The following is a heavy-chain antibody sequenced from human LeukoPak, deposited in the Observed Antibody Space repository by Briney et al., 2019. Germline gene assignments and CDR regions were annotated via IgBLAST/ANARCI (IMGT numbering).Heavy chain of an antibody. V-gene: IGHV4-59*01. CDR2: ISYSGST. J-gene: IGHJ4*02. D-gene: IGHD3-16*02. Sequence: TLETLSLTCTVSGGSISSYYWSWIRQPPGKGLEWIGYISYSGSTNYNPSLKSRVTISVDTSKNQLSLKLNSVTAADTAVYYCARYIWGSYPTFEDYWGQGSLVTVSS. CDR1: GGSISSYY. CDR3: ARYIWGSYPTFEDY.